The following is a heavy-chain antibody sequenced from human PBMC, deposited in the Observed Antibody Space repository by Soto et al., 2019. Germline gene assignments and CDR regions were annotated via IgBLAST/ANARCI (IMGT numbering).Heavy chain of an antibody. D-gene: IGHD2-15*01. CDR1: GGSISRSSYY. CDR2: IYYSGST. CDR3: ARRVCSGGSYCYYFDY. J-gene: IGHJ4*02. Sequence: SETLSLTCTVSGGSISRSSYYWGWIRQPPGKGLEWIGSIYYSGSTYYNPSLKSRVTISVDTSKNQFSLKLSSVTAAGTAVYYCARRVCSGGSYCYYFDYWGQGTLVTVSS. V-gene: IGHV4-39*01.